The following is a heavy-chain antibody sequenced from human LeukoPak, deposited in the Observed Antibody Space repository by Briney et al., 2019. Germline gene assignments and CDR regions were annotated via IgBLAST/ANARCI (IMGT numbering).Heavy chain of an antibody. D-gene: IGHD3-22*01. V-gene: IGHV5-51*01. CDR2: IYLGDSDT. CDR3: AVYDSSGYLDF. J-gene: IGHJ4*02. Sequence: GESLKISCKGPGYSFTSYWIGWVRQMPGKGLEWMGVIYLGDSDTRYSPSFQGQVTISVDKSINTAYLQWSSLKASDTAMYYCAVYDSSGYLDFWGQGTLVTVSS. CDR1: GYSFTSYW.